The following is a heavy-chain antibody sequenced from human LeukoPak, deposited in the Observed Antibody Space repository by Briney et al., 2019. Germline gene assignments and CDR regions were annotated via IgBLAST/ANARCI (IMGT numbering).Heavy chain of an antibody. CDR3: ARTIVVAGRRGWFDP. J-gene: IGHJ5*02. CDR1: GYTFTGYY. Sequence: ASVKVSCKASGYTFTGYYMHWVRQAPGQGLEWMGWINPNSGGTNYAQKFQGRVTMTRDTSISTAYMELSRLRSDDTAVYYCARTIVVAGRRGWFDPWGQGTLVTVSS. V-gene: IGHV1-2*02. CDR2: INPNSGGT. D-gene: IGHD2-15*01.